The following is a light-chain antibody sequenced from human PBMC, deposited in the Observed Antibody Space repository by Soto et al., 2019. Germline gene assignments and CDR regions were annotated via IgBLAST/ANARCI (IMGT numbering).Light chain of an antibody. CDR1: QGISNH. Sequence: DIQMTQSPSSLSASVGDRVTITCRASQGISNHLAWFQQKPGKAPKSLIYAASSLQSGVPSKFSGSGSGTAFTLTISSRQPEDFATYYCQQYKSYPMTFGQGTKVELK. CDR2: AAS. CDR3: QQYKSYPMT. J-gene: IGKJ1*01. V-gene: IGKV1-16*02.